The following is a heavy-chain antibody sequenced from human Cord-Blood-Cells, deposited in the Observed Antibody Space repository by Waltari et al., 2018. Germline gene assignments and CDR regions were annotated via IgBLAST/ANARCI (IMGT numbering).Heavy chain of an antibody. CDR2: IYYSGNT. D-gene: IGHD3-3*01. CDR1: GGSISSYY. V-gene: IGHV4-59*01. CDR3: ARYDFWSGFPFFYY. J-gene: IGHJ4*02. Sequence: QVQLQESGPGLVKPSETLYLTCTVSGGSISSYYWSWIRQPSGKGLEWIGYIYYSGNTNYNTSLKSRVSISVDTSKNQFSLQLISVSAADTAVYYCARYDFWSGFPFFYYWGQGTLVTVSS.